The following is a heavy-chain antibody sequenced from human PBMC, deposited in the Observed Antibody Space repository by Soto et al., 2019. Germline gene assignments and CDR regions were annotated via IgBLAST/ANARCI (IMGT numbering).Heavy chain of an antibody. CDR1: GFTFSSYG. J-gene: IGHJ3*01. CDR3: ARVRLWFGELLESQVGAFDL. D-gene: IGHD3-10*01. CDR2: IWYDGSNK. V-gene: IGHV3-33*01. Sequence: QVQLVESGGGVVQPGRSLRLSCAASGFTFSSYGMHWVRQAPGKGLEWVAVIWYDGSNKYYADSVKGRFTISRDNSKNTLYLKMNSLRAEDTAVYYCARVRLWFGELLESQVGAFDLWGQGTMVTVSS.